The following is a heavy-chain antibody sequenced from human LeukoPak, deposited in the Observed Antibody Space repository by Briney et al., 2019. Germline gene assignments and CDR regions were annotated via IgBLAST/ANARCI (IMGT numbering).Heavy chain of an antibody. CDR3: ARGAMVRGVISRWDY. CDR1: GFTFSSYE. D-gene: IGHD3-10*01. Sequence: PGGSLRLSCAASGFTFSSYEMNWVRQAPGKGLEWVSYISSSGSTIYYADSVKGRFTISRDNAKNSLYLQMNSLRAEDTAVYYCARGAMVRGVISRWDYWGQGTLVTVSS. CDR2: ISSSGSTI. V-gene: IGHV3-48*03. J-gene: IGHJ4*02.